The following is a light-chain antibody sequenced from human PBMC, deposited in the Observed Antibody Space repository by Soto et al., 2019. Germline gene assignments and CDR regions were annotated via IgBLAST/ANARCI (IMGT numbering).Light chain of an antibody. CDR3: SSYTSSSTVYV. CDR1: SSDVGGYNF. CDR2: DVS. V-gene: IGLV2-14*03. Sequence: QSALTQPASVSGSPGQSITISCTGTSSDVGGYNFVSWYQQHPGKAPKPMIFDVSNRPSGISSRFSGSKSGNTASLTISGLQAEDEAVYYCSSYTSSSTVYVFGTGTKVTAL. J-gene: IGLJ1*01.